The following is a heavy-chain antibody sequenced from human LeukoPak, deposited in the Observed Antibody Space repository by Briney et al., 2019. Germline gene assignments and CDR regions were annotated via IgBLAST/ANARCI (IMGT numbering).Heavy chain of an antibody. CDR1: GGSFSGYY. D-gene: IGHD6-19*01. CDR2: IYYSGST. V-gene: IGHV4-34*01. CDR3: AREEGSGWYEVDY. Sequence: SETLSLTCAVYGGSFSGYYWSWIRQPPGKGLEWIGSIYYSGSTYYNPSLKSRVTISVDTSKNQFSLKLSSVTAADTAVYYCAREEGSGWYEVDYWGQGTLVTVSS. J-gene: IGHJ4*02.